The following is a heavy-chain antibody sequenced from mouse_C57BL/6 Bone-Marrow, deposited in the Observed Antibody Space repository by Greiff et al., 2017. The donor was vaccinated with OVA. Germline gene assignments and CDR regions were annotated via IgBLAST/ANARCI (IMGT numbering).Heavy chain of an antibody. CDR2: IDPENGDT. Sequence: EVQLQQSGAELVRPGASVTLSCTASGFNIKDDYMHWVKQRPEQGLEWIGWIDPENGDTEYASKFQGKATITADTSSNTAYLQLSSLTSEDTAVYYCTLVWFAYWGQGTLVTVSA. CDR3: TLVWFAY. J-gene: IGHJ3*01. V-gene: IGHV14-4*01. CDR1: GFNIKDDY.